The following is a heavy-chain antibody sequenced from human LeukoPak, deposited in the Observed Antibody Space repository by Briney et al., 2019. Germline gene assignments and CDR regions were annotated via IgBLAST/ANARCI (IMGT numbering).Heavy chain of an antibody. CDR2: IKSDGST. D-gene: IGHD3-22*01. CDR1: GFTFSSYW. J-gene: IGHJ1*01. Sequence: PGGSLRLSCAASGFTFSSYWMHWVRQAPGKGLVWVSRIKSDGSTNYADSVKGRFTISRDNAKNTVSLQMNSLRAEDTGVYYCARAPSEIGGYYPEYFRHWGQDTVVTVSS. V-gene: IGHV3-74*01. CDR3: ARAPSEIGGYYPEYFRH.